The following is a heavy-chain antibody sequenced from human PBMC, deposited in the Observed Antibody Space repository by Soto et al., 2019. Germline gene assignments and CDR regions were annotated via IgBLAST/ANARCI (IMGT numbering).Heavy chain of an antibody. Sequence: SGTLSLTCTVSGGSISPYYWSWIRQPPGKGLEWIAYIYYSGSTNYNPSLKSRVTISVDTSKNQFSLKLSSVTAADTAVYYCARGRGPIAVASWFDPWGQGTLVTVSS. CDR1: GGSISPYY. V-gene: IGHV4-59*12. CDR2: IYYSGST. J-gene: IGHJ5*02. CDR3: ARGRGPIAVASWFDP. D-gene: IGHD6-19*01.